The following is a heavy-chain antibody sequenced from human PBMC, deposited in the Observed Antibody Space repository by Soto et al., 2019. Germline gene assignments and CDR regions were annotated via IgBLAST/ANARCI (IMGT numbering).Heavy chain of an antibody. CDR3: ARVTMIVVVITTFQFDY. Sequence: SGGSLRLSCAASGFTFSSYWMSWVRQAPGKGLEWVANIKQDGSEKYYVDSVKGRFTISRDNAKNSLYLQMNSLRAEDTAVYYCARVTMIVVVITTFQFDYWGQGTLVTVSS. CDR1: GFTFSSYW. V-gene: IGHV3-7*01. CDR2: IKQDGSEK. D-gene: IGHD3-22*01. J-gene: IGHJ4*02.